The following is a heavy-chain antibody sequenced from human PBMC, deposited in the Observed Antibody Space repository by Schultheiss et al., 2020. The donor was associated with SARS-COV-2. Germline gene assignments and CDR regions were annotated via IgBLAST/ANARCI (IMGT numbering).Heavy chain of an antibody. V-gene: IGHV3-20*04. D-gene: IGHD1-26*01. CDR1: GFTLSIYA. CDR3: AKYSWDSGSLIDY. CDR2: INWNGGST. J-gene: IGHJ4*02. Sequence: GGSLRLSCAASGFTLSIYAMSWVRQAPGKGLEWVSGINWNGGSTGYADSVKGRFTISRDNAKNSLYLQMNSLRDEDTAVYYCAKYSWDSGSLIDYWGQGTLVTVSS.